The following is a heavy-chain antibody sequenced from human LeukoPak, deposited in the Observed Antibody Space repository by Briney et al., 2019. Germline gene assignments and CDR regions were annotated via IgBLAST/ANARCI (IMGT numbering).Heavy chain of an antibody. Sequence: GGSLRLSCAASGFTFSSYWMHWVRQAPGQGLVLVSDINMDGSGTNYADSVKGRFTISRDKAEHTLYPQMNNLRAEDRAVYYCARDLLNWNYAGRGYWGQGTLVTVSS. J-gene: IGHJ4*02. CDR1: GFTFSSYW. CDR2: INMDGSGT. CDR3: ARDLLNWNYAGRGY. D-gene: IGHD1-7*01. V-gene: IGHV3-74*01.